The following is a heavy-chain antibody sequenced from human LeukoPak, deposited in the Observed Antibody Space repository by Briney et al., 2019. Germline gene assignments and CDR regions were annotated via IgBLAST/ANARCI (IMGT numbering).Heavy chain of an antibody. CDR2: FDPEDGET. D-gene: IGHD3-3*01. CDR3: ATEPQPYDFWSKSSDKGPKFDP. CDR1: GYTLTELS. V-gene: IGHV1-24*01. Sequence: ASVKVSCKVSGYTLTELSMHWVRQDPGKGLEWMGGFDPEDGETIYAQKFQGRVTMTEDTSTDTAYMELSSLRSEDTAVYYCATEPQPYDFWSKSSDKGPKFDPWGQGTLVTVSS. J-gene: IGHJ5*02.